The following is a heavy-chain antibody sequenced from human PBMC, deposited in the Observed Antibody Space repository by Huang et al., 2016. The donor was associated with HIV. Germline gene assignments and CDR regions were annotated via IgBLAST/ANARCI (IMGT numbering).Heavy chain of an antibody. CDR1: GYTFTRYA. CDR2: INPTPGNP. Sequence: QVQLVQSGSELRKPGASVKVSCQASGYTFTRYAMNWVRQAPGQGLEWMGWINPTPGNPTYAQAVTGRFVLSVDTAVSTAYLQISSLEAEDTAVYYCARDYYDSRGYDIHAVVDYWGQGTLVTVSS. D-gene: IGHD3-22*01. CDR3: ARDYYDSRGYDIHAVVDY. J-gene: IGHJ4*02. V-gene: IGHV7-4-1*02.